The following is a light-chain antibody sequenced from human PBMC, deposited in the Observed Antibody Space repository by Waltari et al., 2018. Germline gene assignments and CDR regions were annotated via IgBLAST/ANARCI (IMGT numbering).Light chain of an antibody. CDR3: QQYGTSPAVT. J-gene: IGKJ4*01. V-gene: IGKV3-20*01. CDR2: NAA. Sequence: DILLTQSPGTLSLSPGDRATLSCRANQTVSSNYVAWYRQRPGQAPRLLIYNAAGRATGLPDRISGSGSGTDYSLTISRLEPEDFAVYYCQQYGTSPAVTFGGGTRV. CDR1: QTVSSNY.